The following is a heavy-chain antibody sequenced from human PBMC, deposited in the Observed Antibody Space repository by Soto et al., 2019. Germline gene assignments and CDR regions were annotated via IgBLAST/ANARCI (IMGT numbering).Heavy chain of an antibody. J-gene: IGHJ4*02. CDR1: GYSFTNYG. Sequence: QVQLVQSGAEVKKPGASVKVSCKASGYSFTNYGISWVRQAPGQGLEWMGWIITYNGNTNYPQKLQGRVTMTTDTSTSTAYMELRSLRSDDTAVYYCARGMMRGTMIVVVTAFDYWGQGTPVTVSS. D-gene: IGHD3-22*01. CDR3: ARGMMRGTMIVVVTAFDY. V-gene: IGHV1-18*01. CDR2: IITYNGNT.